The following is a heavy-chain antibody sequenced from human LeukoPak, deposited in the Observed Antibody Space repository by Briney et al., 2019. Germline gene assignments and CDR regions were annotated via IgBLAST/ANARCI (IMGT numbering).Heavy chain of an antibody. Sequence: SETLSLTCTVSGGSISSYYWSWIRQPPGKGLEWIGYIYYSGSTNYSPSLKSRVTISVDTSKNQFSLKLSSVTAADTAVYYCARGYLKSKQLWFNYWGQGTLVTVSS. CDR1: GGSISSYY. D-gene: IGHD5-18*01. V-gene: IGHV4-59*12. J-gene: IGHJ4*02. CDR3: ARGYLKSKQLWFNY. CDR2: IYYSGST.